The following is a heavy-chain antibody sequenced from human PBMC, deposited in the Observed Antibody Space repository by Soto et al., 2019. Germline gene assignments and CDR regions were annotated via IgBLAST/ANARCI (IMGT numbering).Heavy chain of an antibody. D-gene: IGHD2-2*01. CDR1: GGTFSSYA. Sequence: QVQLVQSGAEVKKPGSSVKVSCKASGGTFSSYAISWVRQAPGQGLEWMGGIIPISGTANYAQKFQGRVTINADESTSTAYMELSSLRSEDTAVYYCARSQGSSTSLEIYYYYYYAMDVWGQGTTVTVSS. CDR3: ARSQGSSTSLEIYYYYYYAMDV. CDR2: IIPISGTA. V-gene: IGHV1-69*01. J-gene: IGHJ6*02.